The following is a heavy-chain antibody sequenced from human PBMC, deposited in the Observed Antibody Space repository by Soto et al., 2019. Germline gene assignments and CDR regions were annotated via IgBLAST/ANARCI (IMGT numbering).Heavy chain of an antibody. CDR3: AKAWEVNWFDP. Sequence: EVQLVESGGDLVQPGGSLRLSCAASGFTFCTYWMHWVRQAPGKGLVWVSRINSDGSSTSYADSVKGRFTISRDNAKNTLYLQMNSLRADDTAVYYCAKAWEVNWFDPWGQGTLVTVSS. CDR2: INSDGSST. D-gene: IGHD1-26*01. CDR1: GFTFCTYW. V-gene: IGHV3-74*01. J-gene: IGHJ5*02.